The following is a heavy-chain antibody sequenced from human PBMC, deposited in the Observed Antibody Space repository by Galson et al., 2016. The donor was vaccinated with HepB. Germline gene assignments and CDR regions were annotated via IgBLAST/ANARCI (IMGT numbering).Heavy chain of an antibody. CDR2: VFYSGTT. CDR1: GVSISSSDW. J-gene: IGHJ5*02. Sequence: ETLSLTCAVSGVSISSSDWWSWVRQPPGKGLEWIGSVFYSGTTYYNPPLKSRLTISVDTSKNQFSLKLTSVTAADTSVYYCARRGGSVGATSFDLWGQGTLVIVSS. V-gene: IGHV4-39*01. D-gene: IGHD1-26*01. CDR3: ARRGGSVGATSFDL.